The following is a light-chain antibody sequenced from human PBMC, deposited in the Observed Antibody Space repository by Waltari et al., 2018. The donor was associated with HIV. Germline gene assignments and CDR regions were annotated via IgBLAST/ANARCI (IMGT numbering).Light chain of an antibody. CDR1: SSNIGSNT. V-gene: IGLV1-44*01. CDR3: AAWDDSLNGHV. CDR2: SNN. Sequence: QSVLTQPPSASGTPGQRVTISCSGSSSNIGSNTVNWYQQPPGATPKLLIYSNNRRPSGVPDRCSGAKSGTSASLAISGLQSEDEADYYCAAWDDSLNGHVFGTGTKVTVL. J-gene: IGLJ1*01.